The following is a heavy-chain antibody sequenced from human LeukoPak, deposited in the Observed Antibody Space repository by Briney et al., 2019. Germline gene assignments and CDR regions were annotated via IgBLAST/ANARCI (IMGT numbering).Heavy chain of an antibody. CDR3: ARVNSDYWPYYVDY. D-gene: IGHD5-12*01. CDR1: GGSISSYY. CDR2: IYYSGST. J-gene: IGHJ4*02. Sequence: SETLSLTCTVSGGSISSYYWSWIRQPPGKGLEWIGYIYYSGSTNYNPSLKSRVTISVDTSKNQFSLKLSSVTAADTAVYYCARVNSDYWPYYVDYWGQGTLVTVSS. V-gene: IGHV4-59*01.